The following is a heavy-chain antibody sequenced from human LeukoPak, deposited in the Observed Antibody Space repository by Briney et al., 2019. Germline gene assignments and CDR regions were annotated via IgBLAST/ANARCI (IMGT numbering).Heavy chain of an antibody. V-gene: IGHV3-48*04. Sequence: GGSLRLSCAASGFTFSGYSINWVRQAPGKGLEWVSYISTSSSTIYYSDSVKGRFTIYRDNARNTLYLQMNSLRAEDTAVYYCARGGYHAYYLDYWGQGSLVTVSS. CDR1: GFTFSGYS. CDR3: ARGGYHAYYLDY. CDR2: ISTSSSTI. J-gene: IGHJ4*02. D-gene: IGHD5-18*01.